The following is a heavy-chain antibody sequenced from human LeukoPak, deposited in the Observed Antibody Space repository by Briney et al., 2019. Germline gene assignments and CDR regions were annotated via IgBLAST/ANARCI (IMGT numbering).Heavy chain of an antibody. D-gene: IGHD2-2*01. CDR1: GYTFTSYD. J-gene: IGHJ4*02. CDR2: MNPNSGNT. CDR3: ARVGVGCSSTSCYDTLDY. V-gene: IGHV1-8*03. Sequence: GASVKVSCKASGYTFTSYDINWVRQATGQGLEWMGWMNPNSGNTGYAQKFQGRVTITRNTSISTAYMELSSLRSEDTAVYYCARVGVGCSSTSCYDTLDYWGQGTLVTVSS.